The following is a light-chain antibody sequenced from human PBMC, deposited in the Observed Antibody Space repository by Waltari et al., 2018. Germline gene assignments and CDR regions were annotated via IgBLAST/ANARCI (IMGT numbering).Light chain of an antibody. CDR2: AAS. J-gene: IGKJ2*03. V-gene: IGKV1-17*01. CDR1: QGISSY. Sequence: DIQMTQSPSSLSASVGDTVTITCRASQGISSYLNWFQQKSGKAPKLLIYAASSLESGVPSRFSGSGSGTEFTLTISSLQPEDFAAYYCLQHNSYPYSFGQGTKVEIK. CDR3: LQHNSYPYS.